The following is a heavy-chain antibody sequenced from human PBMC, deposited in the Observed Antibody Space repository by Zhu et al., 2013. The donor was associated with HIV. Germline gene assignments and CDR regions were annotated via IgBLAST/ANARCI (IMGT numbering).Heavy chain of an antibody. J-gene: IGHJ6*02. V-gene: IGHV1-18*01. D-gene: IGHD2-2*01. Sequence: QVQLVQSGAEVKKPGASVKVSCKASGYTFTSYGISWVRQAPGQGLEWMGWISAYNGNTNYAQKLQGRVTMTTDTSTSTAYMELRSLRSDDTAVYYCARVFNLVVPAALKEEGLGYYYGMDVWGQGTTVTVSS. CDR2: ISAYNGNT. CDR3: ARVFNLVVPAALKEEGLGYYYGMDV. CDR1: GYTFTSYG.